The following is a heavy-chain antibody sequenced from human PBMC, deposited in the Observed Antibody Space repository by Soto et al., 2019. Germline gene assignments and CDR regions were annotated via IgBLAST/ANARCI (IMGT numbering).Heavy chain of an antibody. J-gene: IGHJ6*02. D-gene: IGHD3-3*01. Sequence: SETLSLTCTVSGGSISSGDYYWSWIRQPPGKGLEWIGYIYYSGSTYYNPSLKSRVTISVDTSKNQFSLKRSSVTAADTAVYYCARVRTDFGSGSVTYGMDVWGQGTTVTVSS. CDR3: ARVRTDFGSGSVTYGMDV. CDR1: GGSISSGDYY. CDR2: IYYSGST. V-gene: IGHV4-30-4*01.